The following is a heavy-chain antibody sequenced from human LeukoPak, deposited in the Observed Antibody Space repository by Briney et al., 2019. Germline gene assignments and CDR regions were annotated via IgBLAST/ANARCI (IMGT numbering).Heavy chain of an antibody. CDR2: ISTYNGNT. V-gene: IGHV1-18*01. Sequence: ASVKVSCKASGYTFNSYDISWVRQAPGQGLEWMAWISTYNGNTNYALKVQGRATMTTDTSTSTAYMELRSLRSDDTAVYYCARVLRYDFWSAYYFDYWGQGTLVTVSS. D-gene: IGHD3-3*01. CDR3: ARVLRYDFWSAYYFDY. CDR1: GYTFNSYD. J-gene: IGHJ4*02.